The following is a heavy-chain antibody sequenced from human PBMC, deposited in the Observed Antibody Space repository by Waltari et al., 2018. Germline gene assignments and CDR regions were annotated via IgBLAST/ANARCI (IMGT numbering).Heavy chain of an antibody. CDR2: IYTSGNT. J-gene: IGHJ4*02. CDR3: ARFPRDYSFDY. V-gene: IGHV4-61*02. CDR1: GGSITSGSSY. D-gene: IGHD4-17*01. Sequence: QVQLQESGPGLVKPSQTLSLTCSVSGGSITSGSSYWTWIRQPAGKGLEWIGRIYTSGNTDYNPSLKSRVTMSMDTSKNQFSLNLSSVTAADTAVYYCARFPRDYSFDYWGQGTLVTVSS.